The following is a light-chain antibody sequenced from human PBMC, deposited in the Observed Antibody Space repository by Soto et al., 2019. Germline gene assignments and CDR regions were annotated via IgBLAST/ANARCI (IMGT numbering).Light chain of an antibody. J-gene: IGKJ2*01. CDR1: QSVTSY. V-gene: IGKV3-11*01. CDR3: QQRSSWPAT. Sequence: EIVLSQSPATLSLSPGERATLSCRASQSVTSYLAWYQQKPGKAPRLLIYDASNRATGNPARFSGSGSGTDFTLTISRVEHEYFAVYYCQQRSSWPATCRQGTELEIK. CDR2: DAS.